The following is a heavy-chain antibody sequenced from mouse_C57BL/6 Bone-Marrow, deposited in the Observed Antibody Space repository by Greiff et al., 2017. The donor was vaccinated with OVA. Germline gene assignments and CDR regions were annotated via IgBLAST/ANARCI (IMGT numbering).Heavy chain of an antibody. CDR1: GYAFSSSW. D-gene: IGHD3-3*01. Sequence: QVQLQQSGPELVKPEASVKISCKASGYAFSSSWMNWVKQRPGKGLEWIGRIYPGDGDTNYNGKFKGKATLTADKSSSTAYMQLSSLTSEDSAVYFCAREEGTPFDYWGQGTTLTVSS. V-gene: IGHV1-82*01. CDR2: IYPGDGDT. CDR3: AREEGTPFDY. J-gene: IGHJ2*01.